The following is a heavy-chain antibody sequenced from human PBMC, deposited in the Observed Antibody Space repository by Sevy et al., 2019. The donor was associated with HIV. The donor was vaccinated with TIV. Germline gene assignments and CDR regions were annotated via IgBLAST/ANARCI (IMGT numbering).Heavy chain of an antibody. CDR1: RYSFATNW. V-gene: IGHV5-51*01. J-gene: IGHJ4*02. Sequence: GESLKISCKGSRYSFATNWIGWVRQMPGKGLEWMGIIYPGDSDTRYSPSFQGQVTISADKSISTAYLQWSSLKASDTAMYYCARLTSLVSDFDYWGQGTLVTVSS. D-gene: IGHD6-13*01. CDR2: IYPGDSDT. CDR3: ARLTSLVSDFDY.